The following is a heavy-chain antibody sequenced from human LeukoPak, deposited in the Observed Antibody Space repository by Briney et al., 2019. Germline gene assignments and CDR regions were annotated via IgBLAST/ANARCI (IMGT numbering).Heavy chain of an antibody. CDR3: ARDPGYSSGWSYVDY. CDR2: INAGNGNT. D-gene: IGHD6-19*01. V-gene: IGHV1-3*01. CDR1: GYTFTSYA. Sequence: ASVNVSCKASGYTFTSYAMHWVRQAPGQRLEWMGWINAGNGNTKYSQKFQGRVTITRDTSASTAYRELSSLRSEDTAVYYCARDPGYSSGWSYVDYWGQGTLVTVSS. J-gene: IGHJ4*02.